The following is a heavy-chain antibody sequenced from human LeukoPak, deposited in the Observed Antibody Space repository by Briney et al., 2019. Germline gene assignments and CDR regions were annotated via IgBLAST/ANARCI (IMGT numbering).Heavy chain of an antibody. Sequence: GGSLRLSCAASGFTFSSYSMNWVRQAPGKGLEWVAVIWYDGSNKYYADSVKGRFTISRDNSKNTLYLQMNSLRAEDTAVYYCARDPLRYCSSTSCYGMDVWGQGTTVTVSS. D-gene: IGHD2-2*01. CDR1: GFTFSSYS. CDR2: IWYDGSNK. J-gene: IGHJ6*02. V-gene: IGHV3-33*08. CDR3: ARDPLRYCSSTSCYGMDV.